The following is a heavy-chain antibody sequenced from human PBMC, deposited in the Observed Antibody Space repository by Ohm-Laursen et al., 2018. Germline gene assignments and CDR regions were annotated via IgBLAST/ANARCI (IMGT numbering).Heavy chain of an antibody. D-gene: IGHD6-19*01. J-gene: IGHJ4*02. Sequence: SLRLSCAASGFSVSSYDMNWVRQAPGKGLEWISYISETSSHIYDADSVRGRFTVARDIAKNSLYLQLNSLRVEDTAVYYCARASSSIAVAGLDYWGQGTLVTVSS. CDR3: ARASSSIAVAGLDY. CDR1: GFSVSSYD. V-gene: IGHV3-21*01. CDR2: ISETSSHI.